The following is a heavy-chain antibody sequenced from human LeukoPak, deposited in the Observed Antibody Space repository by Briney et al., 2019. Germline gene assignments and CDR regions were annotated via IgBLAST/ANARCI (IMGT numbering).Heavy chain of an antibody. Sequence: GGSLRLFCAASGFTLSTYSMNWVREAPGKGLEWVSSISSSATYMYYADSVKGRFTISRDNAKNSLYLQMNSLRAEDTAVYYCARGGVGLVIIPGWEYDYYGLDVWGQGTTVTVSS. D-gene: IGHD3/OR15-3a*01. CDR1: GFTLSTYS. J-gene: IGHJ6*02. V-gene: IGHV3-21*01. CDR2: ISSSATYM. CDR3: ARGGVGLVIIPGWEYDYYGLDV.